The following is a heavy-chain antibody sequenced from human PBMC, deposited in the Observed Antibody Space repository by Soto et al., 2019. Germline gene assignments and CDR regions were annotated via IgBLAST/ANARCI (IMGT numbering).Heavy chain of an antibody. CDR1: GFTFSSYG. Sequence: QVQLVESGGGVVQPGRSLRLSCAASGFTFSSYGMHWVRQAPGKGLEWVAVISYDGSNKYYADSVKGRFTISRDNSKNTLYLQMNSLRAEDTAVYHCAKEAEMATTPLFDYWGQGTLVTVSS. D-gene: IGHD5-12*01. CDR2: ISYDGSNK. J-gene: IGHJ4*02. CDR3: AKEAEMATTPLFDY. V-gene: IGHV3-30*18.